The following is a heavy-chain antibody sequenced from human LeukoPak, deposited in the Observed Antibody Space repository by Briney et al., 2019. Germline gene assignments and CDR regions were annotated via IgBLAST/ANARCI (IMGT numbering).Heavy chain of an antibody. V-gene: IGHV3-21*01. CDR2: ISSSSNYI. D-gene: IGHD6-19*01. Sequence: GGSLRLSCAGSGFTFSSYAMSWVRQAPGRGLEWVSSISSSSNYIYYADSVKGRFTISRDNAKNSLYLQMNSLRAEDTAVYYCARDPSSGWYLKGWFDPWGQGTLVTVSS. CDR3: ARDPSSGWYLKGWFDP. J-gene: IGHJ5*02. CDR1: GFTFSSYA.